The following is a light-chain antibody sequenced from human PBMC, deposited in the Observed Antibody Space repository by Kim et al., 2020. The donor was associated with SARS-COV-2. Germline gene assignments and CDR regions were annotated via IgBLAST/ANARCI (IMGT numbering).Light chain of an antibody. J-gene: IGLJ2*01. V-gene: IGLV3-19*01. Sequence: VALGQTVSITCQGDSLISYYATWYQQKPGQATLVVIYGKNNRPSGIPDRFSGSSSRNTAPLTITGTQAGDEADYYCNSRDSKDNVVFGGGTQLTVL. CDR1: SLISYY. CDR3: NSRDSKDNVV. CDR2: GKN.